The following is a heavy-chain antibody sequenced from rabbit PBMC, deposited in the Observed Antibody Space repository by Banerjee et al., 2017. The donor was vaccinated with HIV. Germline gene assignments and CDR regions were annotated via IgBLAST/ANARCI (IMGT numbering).Heavy chain of an antibody. D-gene: IGHD4-2*01. V-gene: IGHV1S40*01. CDR3: ARDEYAGYAGAGYLDL. J-gene: IGHJ3*01. Sequence: QSLEESGGDLVKPGASLTLTCTASGFSFSSNGMSWVRQAPGKGLEWIGFIRSSGSTAYATWAKGRFTISKTSSTTVTLQMTSLTAADTATYFCARDEYAGYAGAGYLDLWGQGTLVTVS. CDR2: IRSSGST. CDR1: GFSFSSNG.